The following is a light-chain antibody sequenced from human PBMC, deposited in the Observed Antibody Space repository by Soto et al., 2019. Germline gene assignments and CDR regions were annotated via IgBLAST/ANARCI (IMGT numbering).Light chain of an antibody. J-gene: IGKJ2*01. Sequence: DIQMTQSPSSLSASVGDRVTITCRASQSISSYLNWYQQKPGKATKLLIYAASSLHSGVPSRFSGSGSGTDFTLTIISLQPEDFATYYCQQSYSTPMYTFGQGTKLEIK. CDR2: AAS. CDR1: QSISSY. CDR3: QQSYSTPMYT. V-gene: IGKV1-39*01.